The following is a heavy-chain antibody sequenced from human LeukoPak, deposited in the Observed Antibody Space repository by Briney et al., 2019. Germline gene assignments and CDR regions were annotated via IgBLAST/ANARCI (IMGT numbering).Heavy chain of an antibody. V-gene: IGHV3-74*01. CDR3: ARHPYDILTGPSFDY. CDR1: RSTFSNYW. D-gene: IGHD3-9*01. J-gene: IGHJ4*02. Sequence: GGSLRLSCAASRSTFSNYWVHWVRQAPGKGLVWVSRINRDGRSTTYADSVKGRFTISRDNAKNTLYLQMNSLRAEDTAVYYCARHPYDILTGPSFDYWGQGTLVTVSS. CDR2: INRDGRST.